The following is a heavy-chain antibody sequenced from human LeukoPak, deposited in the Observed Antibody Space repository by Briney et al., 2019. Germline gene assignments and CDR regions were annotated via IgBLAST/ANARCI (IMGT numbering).Heavy chain of an antibody. V-gene: IGHV5-51*01. CDR2: IYPGDSDT. D-gene: IGHD5-24*01. CDR1: GYIFASYW. J-gene: IGHJ4*02. Sequence: GESLQISCKGSGYIFASYWIGWVRQMPGKGLEWMGIIYPGDSDTRYSPSFQGQVTISAGKSISTAYLQWSSLKASDTAMYYCARQDDYHLDYWGQGTLVTVSS. CDR3: ARQDDYHLDY.